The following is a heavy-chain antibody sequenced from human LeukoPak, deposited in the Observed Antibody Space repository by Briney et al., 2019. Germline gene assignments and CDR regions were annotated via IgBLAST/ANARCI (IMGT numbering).Heavy chain of an antibody. Sequence: GGSQRLSCAASGFTFSSYAMHWVRQAPGKGLEWVAVISYDGSNKYYADSVKGRFTISRDNSKNTLYLQMNSLRAEDTAVYYCARGDSGYYPPIYYYYGMDVWGQGTTVTVSS. CDR3: ARGDSGYYPPIYYYYGMDV. J-gene: IGHJ6*02. V-gene: IGHV3-30-3*01. D-gene: IGHD3-22*01. CDR2: ISYDGSNK. CDR1: GFTFSSYA.